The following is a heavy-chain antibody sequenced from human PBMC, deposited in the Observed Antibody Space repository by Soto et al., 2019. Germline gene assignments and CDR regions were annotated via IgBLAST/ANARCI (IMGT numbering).Heavy chain of an antibody. CDR1: GGSISSDY. CDR3: ASGKVLLWFGDIRYDGMDV. V-gene: IGHV4-59*01. D-gene: IGHD3-10*01. Sequence: SETLSLTCTVSGGSISSDYWSWIRQPPGKGLEWIGYIYYSGSTNYNPSLKSRVTISVDTSKNQFSLKLSSVTAADTAVYYCASGKVLLWFGDIRYDGMDVWGQGTTVT. J-gene: IGHJ6*02. CDR2: IYYSGST.